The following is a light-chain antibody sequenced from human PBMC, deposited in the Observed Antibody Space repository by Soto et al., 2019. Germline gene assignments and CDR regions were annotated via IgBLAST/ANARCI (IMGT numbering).Light chain of an antibody. CDR2: EVS. J-gene: IGLJ2*01. Sequence: QSALTQPASVSGSPGQSITISCTGTSSDIGGYNYVSWYQQHPGKAPKVMIYEVSNRSSGVSNRFSGSKSGNTASLTISGLQAEDEADYYCSSYSTTSTLVVFGGGTKVTVL. CDR1: SSDIGGYNY. V-gene: IGLV2-14*01. CDR3: SSYSTTSTLVV.